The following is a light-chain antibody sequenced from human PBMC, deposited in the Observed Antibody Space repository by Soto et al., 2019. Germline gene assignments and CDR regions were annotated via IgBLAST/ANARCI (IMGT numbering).Light chain of an antibody. V-gene: IGKV1-9*01. CDR3: QQLNSYPRT. Sequence: DIQLTQSPSVLSASVGDRVTITCRASQGINSYLAWYQQKPGKVPKLLIYAASTLHSGVPSRFSGSGSGTEFTLKISSLQPEDFATYYCQQLNSYPRTFGQGTKVEIK. CDR2: AAS. CDR1: QGINSY. J-gene: IGKJ1*01.